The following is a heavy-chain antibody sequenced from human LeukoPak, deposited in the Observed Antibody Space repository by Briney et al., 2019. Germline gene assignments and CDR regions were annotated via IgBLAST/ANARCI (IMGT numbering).Heavy chain of an antibody. Sequence: GESLRLSCAASGFTFTTYWMSWVRQAPGKGLEWVANINQDGSEKYFVDSVKGRFTISRDNAKNSLYLQMNSLRAEDTAVYYCAREHYFYHMDGWGEGTTVTVSS. CDR1: GFTFTTYW. V-gene: IGHV3-7*01. CDR3: AREHYFYHMDG. CDR2: INQDGSEK. J-gene: IGHJ6*03.